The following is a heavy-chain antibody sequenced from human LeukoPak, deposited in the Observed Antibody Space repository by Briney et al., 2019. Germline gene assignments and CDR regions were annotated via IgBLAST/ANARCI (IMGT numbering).Heavy chain of an antibody. Sequence: KPSETLSLTCTVSGGSISSSSYYWSWIRQPAGKGLEWIGRIYTSGSTNYNPSLKSRVTISVDTSKNQFSLKLSSVTAADTAVYYCARGPIGYYYYYYMDVWGKGTTVTVSS. V-gene: IGHV4-61*02. CDR3: ARGPIGYYYYYYMDV. J-gene: IGHJ6*03. CDR1: GGSISSSSYY. CDR2: IYTSGST.